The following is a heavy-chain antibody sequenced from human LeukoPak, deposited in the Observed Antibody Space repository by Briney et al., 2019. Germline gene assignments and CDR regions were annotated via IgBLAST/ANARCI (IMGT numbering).Heavy chain of an antibody. CDR2: ISYDGSNK. V-gene: IGHV3-30*18. CDR3: AKGGVDSNSWYELDY. J-gene: IGHJ4*02. CDR1: GFTFSSYG. Sequence: PGGSLRLSCAVSGFTFSSYGMDWVRQAPGKGLEWVSIISYDGSNKYYADSVKGRFTIFRDNSKNTLYLQMNSLRAEDTAVYYCAKGGVDSNSWYELDYWGQGTLVTVSS. D-gene: IGHD6-13*01.